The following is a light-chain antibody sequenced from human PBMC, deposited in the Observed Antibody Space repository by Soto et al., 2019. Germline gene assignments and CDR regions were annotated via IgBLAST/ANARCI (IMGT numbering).Light chain of an antibody. CDR1: QSVSSY. J-gene: IGKJ2*01. Sequence: EIVLTQSPATLSLSPGERATLSCRASQSVSSYLAWYQQKPGQAPRLLISDASNRATGIPARFSGSGSGTDFTLTISSLEPEDFAVYYCQQRSNWPITFGQGTNLEIK. CDR2: DAS. V-gene: IGKV3-11*01. CDR3: QQRSNWPIT.